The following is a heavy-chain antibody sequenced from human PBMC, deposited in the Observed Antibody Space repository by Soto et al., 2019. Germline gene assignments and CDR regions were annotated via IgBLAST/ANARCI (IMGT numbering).Heavy chain of an antibody. Sequence: EVQLVESGGGLVKPGGSLRLSCAASGFTFSSYSMNWVRQAPGKGLEWVSSISSSSSYIYYADSVKGRFTISRDNAKNSLYLQMNSLRAEDTAVSYCAIIWFGELWAFDIWGQGTMVTVSS. CDR1: GFTFSSYS. J-gene: IGHJ3*02. CDR3: AIIWFGELWAFDI. D-gene: IGHD3-10*01. CDR2: ISSSSSYI. V-gene: IGHV3-21*01.